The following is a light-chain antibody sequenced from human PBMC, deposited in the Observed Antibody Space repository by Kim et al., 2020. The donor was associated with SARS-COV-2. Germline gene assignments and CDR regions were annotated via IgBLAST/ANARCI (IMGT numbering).Light chain of an antibody. CDR1: QSVTSNY. CDR3: HQYDTSPRT. V-gene: IGKV3-20*01. J-gene: IGKJ1*01. Sequence: ETVLRQSPGTLSLSPGERATLSCRASQSVTSNYLAWYQQKVGQAPRLLIYAASSRATGIPDRFSGSGSGTDFTLTISRLEPEDFAVYSCHQYDTSPRTFGQGTKVDIK. CDR2: AAS.